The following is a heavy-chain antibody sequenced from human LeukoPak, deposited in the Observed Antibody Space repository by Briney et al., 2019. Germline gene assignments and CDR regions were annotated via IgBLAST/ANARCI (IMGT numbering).Heavy chain of an antibody. J-gene: IGHJ6*04. Sequence: GGSLRLSCAASGFTFSSYSMNWVRQAPGKGLEWVSSISSSSSYIYYADSVKGRFTISRDNAKNSLYLQMNSLRAEDTAVYYCAREFPVLRYFDWLAGDVWGKGTTVTVSS. CDR2: ISSSSSYI. CDR3: AREFPVLRYFDWLAGDV. CDR1: GFTFSSYS. V-gene: IGHV3-21*01. D-gene: IGHD3-9*01.